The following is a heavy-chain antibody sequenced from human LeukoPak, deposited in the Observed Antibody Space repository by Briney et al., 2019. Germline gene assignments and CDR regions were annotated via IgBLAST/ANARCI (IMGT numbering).Heavy chain of an antibody. V-gene: IGHV1-18*01. Sequence: ASVKVSCKASGYTFTSYGISWVRQAPGQGLEWMGWISAYNGNTNYAQKLQGRVTMTTDTSTSTAYMELRSLRSDDTAVYYCARDRLHWVPPPPPSATDYYMDVWGKGTTVTVSS. CDR1: GYTFTSYG. CDR2: ISAYNGNT. J-gene: IGHJ6*03. D-gene: IGHD1-1*01. CDR3: ARDRLHWVPPPPPSATDYYMDV.